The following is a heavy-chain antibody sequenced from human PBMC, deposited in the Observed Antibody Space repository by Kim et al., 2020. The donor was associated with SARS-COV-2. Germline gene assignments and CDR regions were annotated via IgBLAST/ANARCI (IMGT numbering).Heavy chain of an antibody. J-gene: IGHJ6*02. Sequence: GGSLRLSCAASGFTFSSYGMHWVRQAPGKGLEWVAVISYDGSNKYYADSVKGRFTISRDNSKNTLYLQMNSLRAEDTAVYYCARETGRRAYYDILTGYDRSYYYYGMDVWGQGNTVTVSS. D-gene: IGHD3-9*01. V-gene: IGHV3-33*05. CDR3: ARETGRRAYYDILTGYDRSYYYYGMDV. CDR1: GFTFSSYG. CDR2: ISYDGSNK.